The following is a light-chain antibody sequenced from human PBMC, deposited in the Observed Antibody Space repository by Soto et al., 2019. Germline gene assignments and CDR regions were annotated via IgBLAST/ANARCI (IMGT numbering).Light chain of an antibody. CDR2: GSS. J-gene: IGKJ4*01. CDR1: QTISDY. Sequence: DIQITQSPPSLSASVGDRVAITCRASQTISDYLHWYQQKPGKAPTLLIYGSSSLQTGVPPRFSGSGSGTEFTLTINSLQPEDFGTYYCQQTYDSLVSFGGGTKVDIK. V-gene: IGKV1-39*01. CDR3: QQTYDSLVS.